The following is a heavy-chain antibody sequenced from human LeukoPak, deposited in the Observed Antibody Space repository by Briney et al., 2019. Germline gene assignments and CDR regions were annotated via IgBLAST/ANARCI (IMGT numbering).Heavy chain of an antibody. CDR3: AKDRYYDSSGYPSNYYYYYMDV. Sequence: GGSLRLSCAASGFTFSSYGMHWVRQAPGKGLDWVAFIRYDGSNKYYADSVKGRFTISRDNSKNTLYLQMNSLRAEDTAVYYCAKDRYYDSSGYPSNYYYYYMDVWGKGTTVTVSS. V-gene: IGHV3-30*02. CDR1: GFTFSSYG. J-gene: IGHJ6*03. D-gene: IGHD3-22*01. CDR2: IRYDGSNK.